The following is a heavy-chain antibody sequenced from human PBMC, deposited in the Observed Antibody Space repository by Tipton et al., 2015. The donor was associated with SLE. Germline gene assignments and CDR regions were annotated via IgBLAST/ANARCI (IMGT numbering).Heavy chain of an antibody. CDR3: ARVEAVGAIDGYGMDV. V-gene: IGHV4-61*08. Sequence: TLSLTCTVSGGSISSGDYYWSWIRQPPGKGLEWIGYIYYSGSTNYNPSLKSRVTISVDTSKNQFSLKLSSVTAADTAVYYCARVEAVGAIDGYGMDVWGQGTTVTVSS. CDR1: GGSISSGDYY. J-gene: IGHJ6*02. CDR2: IYYSGST. D-gene: IGHD1-26*01.